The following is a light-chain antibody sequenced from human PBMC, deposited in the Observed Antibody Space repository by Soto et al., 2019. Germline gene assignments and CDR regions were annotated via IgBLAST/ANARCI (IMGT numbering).Light chain of an antibody. CDR3: CSYAGSYTYV. Sequence: QSVLTQPRSVSGSPGQSVTISCTGSSGDVGGYDFVSWFLQRPGKAPKLMIYDVTKRTSGVPDRFSGPKSGNTASLTISGLQAEDEADYYCCSYAGSYTYVFGTGTKVTVL. CDR2: DVT. V-gene: IGLV2-11*01. J-gene: IGLJ1*01. CDR1: SGDVGGYDF.